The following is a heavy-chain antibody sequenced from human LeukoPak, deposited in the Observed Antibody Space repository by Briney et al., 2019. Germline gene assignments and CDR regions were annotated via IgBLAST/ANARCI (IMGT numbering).Heavy chain of an antibody. CDR2: IIPIFGTA. CDR1: GGTFSRYA. V-gene: IGHV1-69*05. CDR3: ARGSLFDWAVYYYYYMDV. D-gene: IGHD1-26*01. Sequence: GASVKVSCKASGGTFSRYAISWVRQAPGQGLEWMGGIIPIFGTANYAQKFQGRVTITTDKSTSTAYMELSSLRSEDTAVYYCARGSLFDWAVYYYYYMDVWGKGTTVTVSS. J-gene: IGHJ6*03.